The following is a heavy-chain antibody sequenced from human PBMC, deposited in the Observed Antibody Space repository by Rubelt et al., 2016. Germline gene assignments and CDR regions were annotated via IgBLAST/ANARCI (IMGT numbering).Heavy chain of an antibody. J-gene: IGHJ5*02. CDR2: IYYSGST. Sequence: QVQLQQWGAGLLKPSETLSLTCAVYGGSFSGYYWSWIRQPPGKGLEWIGYIYYSGSTNYNPSLKSRVTISVDTSKNQFSLKLSSVTAADTAVYYCARLQQLRWFDPWGQGTLVTVSS. V-gene: IGHV4-34*11. D-gene: IGHD6-13*01. CDR1: GGSFSGYY. CDR3: ARLQQLRWFDP.